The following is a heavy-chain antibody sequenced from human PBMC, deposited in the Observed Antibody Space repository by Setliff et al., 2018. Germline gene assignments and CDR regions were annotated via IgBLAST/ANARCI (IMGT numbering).Heavy chain of an antibody. Sequence: SETLSLTCTVSGGSISSHYWSWIRQPPGKGLEWIGSIYYSGSTYYNPSLKSRVTISVDRSKNQFSLKLSSVTAADTAVYYCARASGGVIAPYFDYWGQGTLVTVSS. CDR3: ARASGGVIAPYFDY. J-gene: IGHJ4*02. CDR1: GGSISSHY. D-gene: IGHD3-16*02. CDR2: IYYSGST. V-gene: IGHV4-59*08.